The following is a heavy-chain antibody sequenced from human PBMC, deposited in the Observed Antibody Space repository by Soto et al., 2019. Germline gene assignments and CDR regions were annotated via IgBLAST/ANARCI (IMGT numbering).Heavy chain of an antibody. D-gene: IGHD3-22*01. CDR1: GFTFSNYW. CDR3: AREPRWLRSSRGMDV. CDR2: IAQDESER. Sequence: GGPLRLCCAASGFTFSNYWMTWVRQAPGKGLEWVANIAQDESERNYLDSVKGRFTTSRDNAANSLYLQMNSLRAEDTAVYYCAREPRWLRSSRGMDVWGQGTTVTVSS. J-gene: IGHJ6*02. V-gene: IGHV3-7*01.